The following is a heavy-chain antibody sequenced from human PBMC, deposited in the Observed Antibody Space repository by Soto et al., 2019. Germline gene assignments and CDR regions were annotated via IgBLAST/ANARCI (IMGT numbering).Heavy chain of an antibody. CDR2: AYYSGST. CDR1: GKSVSTFY. V-gene: IGHV4-59*02. D-gene: IGHD4-4*01. CDR3: ARGTDYTQIASYHYGMDV. Sequence: QVQLQESGPGLVKPSETLSLICTVSGKSVSTFYWSWIRQPPGKGLEWIGHAYYSGSTNYDPSLKSRVTISVDMSKNQVSLRLTSVTAADTAVYYCARGTDYTQIASYHYGMDVWGHGTSVTVSS. J-gene: IGHJ6*02.